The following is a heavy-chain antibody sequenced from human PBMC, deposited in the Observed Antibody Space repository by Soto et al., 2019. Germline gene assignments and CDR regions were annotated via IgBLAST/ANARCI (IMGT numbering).Heavy chain of an antibody. CDR1: GFTFDDYA. D-gene: IGHD6-13*01. V-gene: IGHV3-9*01. J-gene: IGHJ4*02. CDR3: AKAPGGYSSSWFDY. Sequence: GGSLRLSCAASGFTFDDYAMHWVRQAPGKGLEWVSGISWNSGSIGYADSVKGRFTISRDNAKNSLYLQMNSLRAEDTALYDGAKAPGGYSSSWFDYWGQGTLVTVSS. CDR2: ISWNSGSI.